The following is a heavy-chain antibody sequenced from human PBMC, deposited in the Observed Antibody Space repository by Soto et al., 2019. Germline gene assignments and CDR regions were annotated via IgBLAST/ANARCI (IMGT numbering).Heavy chain of an antibody. D-gene: IGHD7-27*01. CDR3: ARDPKTSGGQHWAFNYFDS. CDR2: MNPNTGGS. J-gene: IGHJ4*02. Sequence: ASVKVSCKASGYTFTSNDINWVRQASGQGLEWMGCMNPNTGGSGYAQDFQGRFTISRDNSKSTLYLQVDSLRPEDAAVYYCARDPKTSGGQHWAFNYFDSWGQGTLVTVSS. V-gene: IGHV1-8*01. CDR1: GYTFTSND.